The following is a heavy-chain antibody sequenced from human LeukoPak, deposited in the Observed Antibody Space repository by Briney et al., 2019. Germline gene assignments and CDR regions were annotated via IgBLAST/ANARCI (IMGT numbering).Heavy chain of an antibody. CDR3: ARHRPRHGDTADY. Sequence: ASVKVSCKASGYIFISYAMHWVRQAPGQRLEWMGWINAGNGNTKYSQKFQGRVTITRDTSASTVYTELSSLRSEDTAVYYCARHRPRHGDTADYWGQGTLVTVSS. D-gene: IGHD5-18*01. CDR1: GYIFISYA. J-gene: IGHJ4*02. V-gene: IGHV1-3*01. CDR2: INAGNGNT.